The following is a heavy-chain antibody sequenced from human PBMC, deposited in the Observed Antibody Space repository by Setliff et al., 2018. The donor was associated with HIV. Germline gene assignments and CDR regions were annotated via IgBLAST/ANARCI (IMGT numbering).Heavy chain of an antibody. D-gene: IGHD3-10*01. CDR3: ARVFYYSAGSYSLDY. Sequence: SVKVSCKASGDTFSNYAISWVRQAPGQGLEWMGGIIPIFGTANYAQKFEGRVAITADKSTSTAYMEVISLRFEDTAVYYCARVFYYSAGSYSLDYWGQETLVTVSS. V-gene: IGHV1-69*06. J-gene: IGHJ4*01. CDR2: IIPIFGTA. CDR1: GDTFSNYA.